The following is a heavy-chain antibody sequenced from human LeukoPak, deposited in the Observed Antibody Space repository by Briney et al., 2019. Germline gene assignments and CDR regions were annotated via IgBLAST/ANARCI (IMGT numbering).Heavy chain of an antibody. CDR2: ISYDGSNK. CDR1: GFTFSSYG. V-gene: IGHV3-30*18. CDR3: AKAGHYGSGSYYSDY. D-gene: IGHD3-10*01. Sequence: GRSLRLSCAASGFTFSSYGMHWVRQAPGKGLEWVAVISYDGSNKYYADSVKGRFTISRDNSKNTLYLQMSSPRAGDTAVYYCAKAGHYGSGSYYSDYWGRGTLVTVSP. J-gene: IGHJ4*02.